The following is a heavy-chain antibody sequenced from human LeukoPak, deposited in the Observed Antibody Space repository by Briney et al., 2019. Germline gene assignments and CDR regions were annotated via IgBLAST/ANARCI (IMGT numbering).Heavy chain of an antibody. V-gene: IGHV4-39*07. D-gene: IGHD6-6*01. CDR2: IYYSGTT. J-gene: IGHJ4*02. CDR1: GGSITSSSHH. Sequence: SETLSLTCTVSGGSITSSSHHWGWLRQPPGKGLEWIGSIYYSGTTYYKPSLRSRVTISVDTSKNQFYLRLTSATAADSAMYYCARESSSSPDYWGQGTLVTVSS. CDR3: ARESSSSPDY.